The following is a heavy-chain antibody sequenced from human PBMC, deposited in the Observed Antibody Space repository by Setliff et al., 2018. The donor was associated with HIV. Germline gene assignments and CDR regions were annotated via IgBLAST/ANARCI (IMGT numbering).Heavy chain of an antibody. Sequence: GESLKISCSSCGFTFSSFSMHWVRQAPGKGLQYVAGINGNGQTTYYGDSVKGRFTISRDNSKNTLSLQLNSLRPEDTAMYHCVRDFEYWSGVFVWGYFHCWGQGTPVTVSS. V-gene: IGHV3-64D*08. J-gene: IGHJ4*02. CDR3: VRDFEYWSGVFVWGYFHC. CDR1: GFTFSSFS. CDR2: INGNGQTT. D-gene: IGHD3-3*01.